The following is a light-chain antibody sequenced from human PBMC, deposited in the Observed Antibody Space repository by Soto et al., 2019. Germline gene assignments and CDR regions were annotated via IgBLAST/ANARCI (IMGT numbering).Light chain of an antibody. V-gene: IGKV1-39*01. J-gene: IGKJ1*01. CDR3: QQSYSTPGT. Sequence: DIQLTQSPSSLSASVGDRFTISCRASQSISNSLNWYQKKPGKAPNLLIYGTSGLHSGVPSRFSGSGSGTDFTLTISSLQPEDFATYYCQQSYSTPGTFGQGTKVDI. CDR1: QSISNS. CDR2: GTS.